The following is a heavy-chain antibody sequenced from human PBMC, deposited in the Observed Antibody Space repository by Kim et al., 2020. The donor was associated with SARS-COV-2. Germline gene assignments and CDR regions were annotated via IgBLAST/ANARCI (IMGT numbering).Heavy chain of an antibody. J-gene: IGHJ4*02. CDR3: SRDLSGAWTFDY. V-gene: IGHV1-46*01. CDR1: GYTFTSNH. CDR2: ITPSGDIT. D-gene: IGHD2-21*02. Sequence: ASVKVSCKASGYTFTSNHMHWVRQAPGQGLEWMGMITPSGDITTYSQRFQGRLTMTTDTSTSTVYMELSSLRSEDTAVYFCSRDLSGAWTFDYWGQGTLGTVSS.